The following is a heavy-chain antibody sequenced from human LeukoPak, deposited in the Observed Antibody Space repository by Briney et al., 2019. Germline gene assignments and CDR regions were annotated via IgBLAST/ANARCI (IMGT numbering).Heavy chain of an antibody. CDR1: GGSISSSSYY. J-gene: IGHJ4*02. Sequence: SETLSLTCAVSGGSISSSSYYWGWIRQPPGKGLEWIGSIYYSGSTYYNPSLKSRVTISVDTSKNQFSLKLGSVTAADTAVYYCARQLTGYSYGPDLDYWGQGTLVTVSS. CDR2: IYYSGST. CDR3: ARQLTGYSYGPDLDY. D-gene: IGHD5-18*01. V-gene: IGHV4-39*01.